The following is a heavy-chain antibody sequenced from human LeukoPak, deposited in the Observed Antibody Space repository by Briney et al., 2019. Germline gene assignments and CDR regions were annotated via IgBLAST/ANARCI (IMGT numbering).Heavy chain of an antibody. CDR3: ARDGIFDY. J-gene: IGHJ4*02. Sequence: PGGSLRLSCAASGFTFSTYSMHWVRQAPGKGLEWVSSIGSGSTYINYADSVKGRFTISRDDAKNSLYLQMNSLRAEDTAVYYCARDGIFDYWGQGTLVTVSS. CDR2: IGSGSTYI. V-gene: IGHV3-21*01. CDR1: GFTFSTYS.